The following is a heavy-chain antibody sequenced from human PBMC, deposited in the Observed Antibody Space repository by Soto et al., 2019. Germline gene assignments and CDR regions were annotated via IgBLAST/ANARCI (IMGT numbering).Heavy chain of an antibody. CDR1: GFIFSSYA. J-gene: IGHJ5*02. CDR2: ISNSGDTT. CDR3: ANPQVAAAGS. V-gene: IGHV3-23*01. Sequence: EVKLLESGGALVQPGGSLRLSCVASGFIFSSYAMTWVRQTLGKGLEWVSSISNSGDTTYYADSVKGRFTISRDNSKNTLFLHMENLRVDDTAVYACANPQVAAAGSWGQGTPVTVSS. D-gene: IGHD6-13*01.